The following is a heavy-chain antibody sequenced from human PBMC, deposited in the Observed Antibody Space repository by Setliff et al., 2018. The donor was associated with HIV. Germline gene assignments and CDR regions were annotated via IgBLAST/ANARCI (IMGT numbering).Heavy chain of an antibody. D-gene: IGHD6-19*01. CDR3: ARDNRTGYSSGWPLDF. CDR1: GYTFTGYY. J-gene: IGHJ4*02. V-gene: IGHV1-2*02. CDR2: INPNSGDT. Sequence: GASVKVSCKASGYTFTGYYMHWVRQAPGQGLEWMGWINPNSGDTNYAQKFQGRVTMTTDTSIRTAYMELKSLRSDDTAVYFCARDNRTGYSSGWPLDFWGQGTLVTVSS.